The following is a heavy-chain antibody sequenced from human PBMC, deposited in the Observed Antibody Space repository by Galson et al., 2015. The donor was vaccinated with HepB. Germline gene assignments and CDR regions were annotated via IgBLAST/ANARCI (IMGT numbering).Heavy chain of an antibody. CDR2: ISSRGGTT. D-gene: IGHD3-9*01. J-gene: IGHJ4*02. CDR1: GFTFSSYA. CDR3: AKDQEAERYFDWVCDH. V-gene: IGHV3-23*01. Sequence: SLRLSCAASGFTFSSYAMTWVRQAPGKGLEWVSAISSRGGTTFYADSVKGRFTISRDNSKNTLYLEMNSLRAEDTAVYYCAKDQEAERYFDWVCDHWGQGPLVPLSS.